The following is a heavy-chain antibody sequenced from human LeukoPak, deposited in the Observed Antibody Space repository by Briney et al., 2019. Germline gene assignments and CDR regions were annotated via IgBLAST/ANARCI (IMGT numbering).Heavy chain of an antibody. V-gene: IGHV1-18*01. CDR3: ARDGGDGYKANWFDT. D-gene: IGHD5-24*01. CDR1: GYTFTSYG. J-gene: IGHJ5*02. Sequence: ASVKVSCKASGYTFTSYGISWVRQAPGQGLEWMGWISAYNGNTNYAQKLQGRVTMTSDTSTSTAYMELRSLRSEDTAVYYCARDGGDGYKANWFDTWGQGTLVTVFS. CDR2: ISAYNGNT.